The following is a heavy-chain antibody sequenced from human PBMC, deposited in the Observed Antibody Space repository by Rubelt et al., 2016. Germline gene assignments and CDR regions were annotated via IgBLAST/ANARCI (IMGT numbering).Heavy chain of an antibody. J-gene: IGHJ4*02. Sequence: EVQLLESGGGFVQPGGSLRLSCAASGFTFSGYWLYWVRQAPGKGLEWVSAISGSGGSTYYEDTVKGRFPISRDNSKNTLYLQMNSLRAEDTAVYYCAKATVTTTNFDYWGQGTLVTVSS. D-gene: IGHD4-17*01. CDR2: ISGSGGST. CDR3: AKATVTTTNFDY. CDR1: GFTFSGYW. V-gene: IGHV3-23*01.